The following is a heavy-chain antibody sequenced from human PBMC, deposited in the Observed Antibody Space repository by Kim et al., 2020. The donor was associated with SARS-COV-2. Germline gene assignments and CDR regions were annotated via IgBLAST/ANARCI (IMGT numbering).Heavy chain of an antibody. CDR2: ISDSGVDT. V-gene: IGHV3-23*01. J-gene: IGHJ4*01. D-gene: IGHD6-25*01. Sequence: GGSLRLSCTASGFSFSTFAMHWVRQAPGKGLEWLSSISDSGVDTDYADSVMGRFTISRDNSKNTLFLQMSRLRAEDTAVYFCVKSVDSSVYDYVPFDY. CDR3: VKSVDSSVYDYVPFDY. CDR1: GFSFSTFA.